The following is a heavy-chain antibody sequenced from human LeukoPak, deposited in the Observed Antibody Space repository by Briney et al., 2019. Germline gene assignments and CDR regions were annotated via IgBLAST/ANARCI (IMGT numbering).Heavy chain of an antibody. CDR1: GFTFSSYA. D-gene: IGHD3-16*01. J-gene: IGHJ4*02. Sequence: GGSLRLSCAASGFTFSSYAMPWVRQAPGKGLEWVAVISYDGSNKYYADSVKGRFTISRDNSKNTLYLQMNSLRAEDTAVYYCARDLWRYYFDYWGQGTLVTVSS. V-gene: IGHV3-30-3*01. CDR3: ARDLWRYYFDY. CDR2: ISYDGSNK.